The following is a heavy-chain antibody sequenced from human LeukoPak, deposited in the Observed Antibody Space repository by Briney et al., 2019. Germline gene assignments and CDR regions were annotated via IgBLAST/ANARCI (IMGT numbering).Heavy chain of an antibody. D-gene: IGHD1-26*01. CDR3: AREGVGATNDAFDI. J-gene: IGHJ3*02. CDR1: GYTFTGYY. CDR2: INPNSGGT. Sequence: ASVTVSCRASGYTFTGYYMHWVRQAPGQGLEWMGWINPNSGGTSYAQKFQGRVTMTRDTSIRTAYMELSRLRSDDTAVYYCAREGVGATNDAFDIWGQGTMVTVSS. V-gene: IGHV1-2*02.